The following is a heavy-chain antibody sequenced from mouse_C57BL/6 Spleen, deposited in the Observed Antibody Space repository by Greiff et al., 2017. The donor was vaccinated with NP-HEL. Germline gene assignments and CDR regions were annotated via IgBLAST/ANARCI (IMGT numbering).Heavy chain of an antibody. CDR2: IDPSDSYT. CDR3: ARTTDSNYEGRDY. V-gene: IGHV1-69*01. Sequence: VQLQQPGAELVMPGASVKLSCKASGYTFTSYWMHWVKQRPGQGLEWIGEIDPSDSYTTYNQKFKGKSTLTVDKSSSTAYMQLSSLTSEDSAVYYCARTTDSNYEGRDYWGQGTSVTVSS. J-gene: IGHJ4*01. CDR1: GYTFTSYW. D-gene: IGHD2-5*01.